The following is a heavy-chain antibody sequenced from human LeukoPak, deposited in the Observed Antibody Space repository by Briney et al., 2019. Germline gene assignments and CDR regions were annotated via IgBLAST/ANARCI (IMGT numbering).Heavy chain of an antibody. Sequence: SETLSLTCTVSGGSISSYYWSWIRQPPGKGLEWIGYIYYSGSTNYNPSLKSRVTISVDTSKNQFSLKLSSVTAADTAVYYCARDLSSSYYYFDYWGQGTLVTVSS. J-gene: IGHJ4*02. V-gene: IGHV4-59*01. D-gene: IGHD6-13*01. CDR2: IYYSGST. CDR3: ARDLSSSYYYFDY. CDR1: GGSISSYY.